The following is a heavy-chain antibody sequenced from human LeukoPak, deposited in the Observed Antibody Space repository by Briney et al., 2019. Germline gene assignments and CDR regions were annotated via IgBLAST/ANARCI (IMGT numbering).Heavy chain of an antibody. V-gene: IGHV3-23*01. CDR1: GFNFSSYA. J-gene: IGHJ5*02. Sequence: GGSLRLSCAASGFNFSSYAMIWVRHAPGEGLEWVSAISDSGGTTYYADSVKGRFTISRDNSKNTLYLQMNSLRGEDTAVYYCAKLTRGYCSSTSCPNWFDPWGQGTLVTVSS. CDR2: ISDSGGTT. CDR3: AKLTRGYCSSTSCPNWFDP. D-gene: IGHD2-2*01.